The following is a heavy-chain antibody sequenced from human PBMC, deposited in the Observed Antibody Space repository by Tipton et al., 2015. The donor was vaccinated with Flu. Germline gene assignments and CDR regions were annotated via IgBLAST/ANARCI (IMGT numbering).Heavy chain of an antibody. CDR2: IYYSGST. Sequence: TLSLTCTVSGGSISSYYWSWIRQPPGKGLEWIGYIYYSGSTNYNPSLKSRVTISVDTSKNQFSLKLSPVTAADTAVYYCARGDIVHDYWGQGTLVTVSS. V-gene: IGHV4-59*01. D-gene: IGHD2-8*01. CDR1: GGSISSYY. J-gene: IGHJ4*02. CDR3: ARGDIVHDY.